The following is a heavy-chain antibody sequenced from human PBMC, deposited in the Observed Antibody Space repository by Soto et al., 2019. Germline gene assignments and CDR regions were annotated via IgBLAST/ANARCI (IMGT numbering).Heavy chain of an antibody. CDR2: ISYDGSNK. J-gene: IGHJ4*02. D-gene: IGHD4-17*01. CDR3: ATDRRDYGDVHFDY. CDR1: GFIFSPYW. V-gene: IGHV3-30-3*01. Sequence: PGGSLRLSCAASGFIFSPYWMHWVRQAPGKGLEWVAVISYDGSNKYYADSVKGRFTISRDDSKNTLYLEMNSLKTEDTAVYYCATDRRDYGDVHFDYWGQGTLVTVSS.